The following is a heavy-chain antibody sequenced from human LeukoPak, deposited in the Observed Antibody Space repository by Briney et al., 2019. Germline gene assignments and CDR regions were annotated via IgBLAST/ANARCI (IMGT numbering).Heavy chain of an antibody. V-gene: IGHV1-69*13. CDR2: IIPIFGTA. J-gene: IGHJ4*02. D-gene: IGHD3-22*01. CDR1: GYTFTSYA. Sequence: ASVTVSCKASGYTFTSYAISWVRQAPGQGLEWMGGIIPIFGTANYAQKFQGRVTITADESTSTAYMELSSLRSEDTAVYYCARDRFSPYYDSSRGFDYWGQGTLVTVSS. CDR3: ARDRFSPYYDSSRGFDY.